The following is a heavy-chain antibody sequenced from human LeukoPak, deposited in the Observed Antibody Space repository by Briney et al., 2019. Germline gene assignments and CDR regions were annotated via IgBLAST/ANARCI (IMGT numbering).Heavy chain of an antibody. CDR3: ARVGYYVDY. J-gene: IGHJ4*02. CDR2: IYHSGST. Sequence: KSSETLSLTCTVSGGSINTYYWSWFRQPPGKGLEWIGYIYHSGSTNYNPSLKSRVTISVDTSKNQFSLKLSSVTAADTAVYYCARVGYYVDYWGQGTQVTVSS. CDR1: GGSINTYY. V-gene: IGHV4-59*01.